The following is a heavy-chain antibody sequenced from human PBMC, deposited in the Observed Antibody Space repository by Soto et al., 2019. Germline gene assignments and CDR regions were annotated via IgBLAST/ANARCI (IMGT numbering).Heavy chain of an antibody. J-gene: IGHJ6*02. D-gene: IGHD6-13*01. CDR3: AKSAAAGTYYYYGMDV. CDR1: GFTFSSYA. V-gene: IGHV3-23*01. CDR2: ISGSGGST. Sequence: GGSLRLSCAASGFTFSSYAMSWVRQAPGKGLEWVSAISGSGGSTYYADSVKGRFTISRDNPKNTLYLQMNSLRAEDTAVYYCAKSAAAGTYYYYGMDVWGQGTTVTVSS.